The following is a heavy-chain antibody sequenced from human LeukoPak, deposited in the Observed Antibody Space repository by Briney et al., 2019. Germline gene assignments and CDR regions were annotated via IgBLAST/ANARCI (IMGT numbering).Heavy chain of an antibody. V-gene: IGHV3-30*04. CDR3: ARAKGLAGSYLDNWFDP. Sequence: AGTSLRLSCAASGFSFGRYDLHWVRQAPGKGWEWVAPTSYDGTSELYADFIKGRFSISRDNSRNTLSLQMDTLRPEDTAIYYCARAKGLAGSYLDNWFDPWGQGTRVIVSS. J-gene: IGHJ5*02. CDR2: TSYDGTSE. CDR1: GFSFGRYD. D-gene: IGHD1-26*01.